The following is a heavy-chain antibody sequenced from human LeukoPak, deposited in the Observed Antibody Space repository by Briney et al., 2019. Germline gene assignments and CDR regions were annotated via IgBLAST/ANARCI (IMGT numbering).Heavy chain of an antibody. Sequence: SGGSLRLSCAASGFTFSPYFMSRVRQAPGKGLEWVANIKQDGFEKYYVDSVKGRFSISRDNAKNSLYLQMNSLRAEDTAVYYCARAAYTSGWYSDYYFDYWGQGTLVTVSS. CDR1: GFTFSPYF. J-gene: IGHJ4*02. V-gene: IGHV3-7*01. CDR2: IKQDGFEK. D-gene: IGHD6-19*01. CDR3: ARAAYTSGWYSDYYFDY.